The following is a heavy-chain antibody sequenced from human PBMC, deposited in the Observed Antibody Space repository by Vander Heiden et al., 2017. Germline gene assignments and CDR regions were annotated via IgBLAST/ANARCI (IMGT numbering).Heavy chain of an antibody. J-gene: IGHJ6*02. CDR2: ISSSGDTR. CDR1: GFSFSNYA. Sequence: EVQLLESGGGFVHPGGSLRLSCAASGFSFSNYAMSWVRQAPGKGLEWVSVISSSGDTRYFADSVTGRFTFARDNSKNTLSLQMNSLRVEDTAIYYCAKARSGYCSGGSCHFYYNYAMDVWVQGATVTVSS. D-gene: IGHD2-15*01. CDR3: AKARSGYCSGGSCHFYYNYAMDV. V-gene: IGHV3-23*01.